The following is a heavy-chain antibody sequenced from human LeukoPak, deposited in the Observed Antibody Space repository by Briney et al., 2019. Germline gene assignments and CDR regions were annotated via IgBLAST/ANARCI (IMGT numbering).Heavy chain of an antibody. J-gene: IGHJ1*01. CDR3: GILPGSGH. CDR2: IYSGGST. CDR1: GFTVSHNY. Sequence: GGSLSLSCAASGFTVSHNYMTWVRQAPGKGLEWVSIIYSGGSTYYADSVKGRFTISRDNSKNTLYLQMNSLRAEDTAVYYCGILPGSGHWGQGTLVTVSS. D-gene: IGHD2-15*01. V-gene: IGHV3-53*01.